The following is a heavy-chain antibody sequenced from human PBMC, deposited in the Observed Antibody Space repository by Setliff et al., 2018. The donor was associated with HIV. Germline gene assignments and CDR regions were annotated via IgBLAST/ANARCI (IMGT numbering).Heavy chain of an antibody. D-gene: IGHD3-9*01. CDR1: GGPFGASG. Sequence: ASVKVSCKASGGPFGASGINWVRQAPGQGFEWMAWIDAANGNTKYSQMFQGRVTVTRDTSATTAYMELSSLRFEDTAVYYCARTILGGNLLDYWGQGTLVTVSS. V-gene: IGHV1-3*01. CDR3: ARTILGGNLLDY. J-gene: IGHJ4*02. CDR2: IDAANGNT.